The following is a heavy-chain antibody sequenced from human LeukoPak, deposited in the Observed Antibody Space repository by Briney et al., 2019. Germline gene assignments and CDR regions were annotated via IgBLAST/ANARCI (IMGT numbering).Heavy chain of an antibody. Sequence: SETLSLTCAVYGGSFSGYYWSWIRQPPGKGLEWIGEINHSGSTNYNPSLKSRVTISVDTSKNQFSLKLSSVTAADTAVYYCTRGYYYDSSGFYYMRWFDPWGQGTLVTVSS. CDR2: INHSGST. D-gene: IGHD3-22*01. CDR1: GGSFSGYY. V-gene: IGHV4-34*01. J-gene: IGHJ5*02. CDR3: TRGYYYDSSGFYYMRWFDP.